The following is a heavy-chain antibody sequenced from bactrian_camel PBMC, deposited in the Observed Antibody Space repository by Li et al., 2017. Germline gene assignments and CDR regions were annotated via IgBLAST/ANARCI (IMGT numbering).Heavy chain of an antibody. V-gene: IGHV3-2*01. CDR2: IDHMNGKT. J-gene: IGHJ6*01. D-gene: IGHD3*01. Sequence: HVQLVESGGGSALAGGSVRLSCAASGYTFNTYSWFRQAPGQEREAIAGIDHMNGKTYYAASVKGRFTISQDNAKSTLYLQMNSLKTEDTAVYYCAAAGYGLDLDCDFRYWGQGTQVTVS. CDR1: GYTFNTY. CDR3: AAAGYGLDLDCDFRY.